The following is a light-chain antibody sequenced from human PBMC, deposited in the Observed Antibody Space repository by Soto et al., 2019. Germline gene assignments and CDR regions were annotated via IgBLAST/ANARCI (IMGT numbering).Light chain of an antibody. Sequence: DMPMTQSPTTLSASVGDRVTITFRASPKIRSWLAGYQQKPGKAPKVLIYDDSTLESAVTSRFSGSGYRTEFPLTISSLQADDLATYYCKHYNGYFGQGTKLEIK. CDR1: PKIRSW. V-gene: IGKV1-5*01. J-gene: IGKJ2*01. CDR2: DDS. CDR3: KHYNGY.